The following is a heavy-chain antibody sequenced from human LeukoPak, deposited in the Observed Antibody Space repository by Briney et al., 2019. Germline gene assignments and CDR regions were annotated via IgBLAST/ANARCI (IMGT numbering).Heavy chain of an antibody. Sequence: TGGSLRLSCAASGFTFSSYAMHWVRQAPGKGLEWVAVISYDGSNKYYADSVKGRFTISRDNSKNTLYLQMNSLRAEDTAVYYCARDPGDTGVDYWGQGTLVTVSS. CDR2: ISYDGSNK. CDR1: GFTFSSYA. D-gene: IGHD5-18*01. J-gene: IGHJ4*02. CDR3: ARDPGDTGVDY. V-gene: IGHV3-30*04.